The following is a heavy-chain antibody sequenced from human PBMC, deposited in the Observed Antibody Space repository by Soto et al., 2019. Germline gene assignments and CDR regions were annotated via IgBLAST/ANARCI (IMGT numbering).Heavy chain of an antibody. Sequence: GGSLRLSCAASGFTFSSHNMNWIRQAQGKEQEKVSYIDASSSTSYYADSVKGRFTISRDNAKNSLYLQMNSLRAEDTAVYYCARDQLYYNDISGRPLNAFDVWGQGTMVTVSS. J-gene: IGHJ3*01. CDR1: GFTFSSHN. CDR2: IDASSSTS. CDR3: ARDQLYYNDISGRPLNAFDV. D-gene: IGHD3-22*01. V-gene: IGHV3-48*01.